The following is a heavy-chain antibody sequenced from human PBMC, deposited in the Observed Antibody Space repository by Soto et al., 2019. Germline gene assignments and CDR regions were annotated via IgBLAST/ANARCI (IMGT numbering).Heavy chain of an antibody. CDR3: ARAAYSSSGWVPTWFDP. V-gene: IGHV1-69*13. CDR1: GGTFSSYA. Sequence: SVKVSCKASGGTFSSYAISWVRQAPGQGLEWMGGIIPIFGTANYAQKFQGRVTITADESTSTAYMELSSLRSEDTAVYYCARAAYSSSGWVPTWFDPWGQGTLVTVSS. CDR2: IIPIFGTA. J-gene: IGHJ5*02. D-gene: IGHD6-19*01.